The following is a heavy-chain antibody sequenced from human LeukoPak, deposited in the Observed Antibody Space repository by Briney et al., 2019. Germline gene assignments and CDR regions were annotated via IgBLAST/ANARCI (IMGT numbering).Heavy chain of an antibody. Sequence: GGSLRLSCTASGFTFTTYWMSWVRHPPGKGLEWVANIKQDGIEKYYVDSVKGRFTISRDNAKNSLYLQMNSLRAEDTATYYCAKVAHYYYGSESYYFFEHWGQGAPVTASS. V-gene: IGHV3-7*01. CDR1: GFTFTTYW. CDR2: IKQDGIEK. J-gene: IGHJ4*02. CDR3: AKVAHYYYGSESYYFFEH. D-gene: IGHD3-10*01.